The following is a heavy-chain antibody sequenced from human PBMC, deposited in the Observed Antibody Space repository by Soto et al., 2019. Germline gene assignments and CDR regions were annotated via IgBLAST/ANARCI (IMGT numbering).Heavy chain of an antibody. CDR3: ARLSDDSRGYYYFDY. J-gene: IGHJ4*02. D-gene: IGHD3-22*01. CDR2: IFHSGNT. CDR1: GYSISSGYY. Sequence: SETLSLTCAVSGYSISSGYYWGWIRQPPGNGLEWIGSIFHSGNTYDNPSLKSRVTMSVDMSKNQFSLKLSSVTAADTAVYFCARLSDDSRGYYYFDYWGQGALVTVSS. V-gene: IGHV4-38-2*01.